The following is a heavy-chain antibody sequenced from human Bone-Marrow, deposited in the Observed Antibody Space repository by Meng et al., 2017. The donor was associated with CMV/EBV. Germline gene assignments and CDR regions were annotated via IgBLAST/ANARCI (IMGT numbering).Heavy chain of an antibody. D-gene: IGHD2-2*01. CDR2: ISAYNGNT. CDR3: ARVEVYCSSTSCSDAFDI. V-gene: IGHV1-18*01. J-gene: IGHJ3*02. CDR1: GYTFTSYG. Sequence: ASVKVSCKASGYTFTSYGISWVRQAPGQGLEWMGWISAYNGNTNYAQKLQGRVTMTTDTSTSTAYMELRSLRSDDTAVYYCARVEVYCSSTSCSDAFDIWGQGTRVT.